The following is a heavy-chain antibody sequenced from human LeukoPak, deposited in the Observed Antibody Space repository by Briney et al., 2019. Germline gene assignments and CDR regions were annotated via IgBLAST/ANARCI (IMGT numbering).Heavy chain of an antibody. CDR1: GFLVSSKY. V-gene: IGHV3-53*01. Sequence: GGSLRLSCAASGFLVSSKYMSWVRQAPGKGLEWVSVISIGGNTYYADSVKGRFTISRDKSKNTMYRQMNSLRAEDTAVYYCGRLTSWGQGTLVTVSS. D-gene: IGHD1-1*01. J-gene: IGHJ4*02. CDR3: GRLTS. CDR2: ISIGGNT.